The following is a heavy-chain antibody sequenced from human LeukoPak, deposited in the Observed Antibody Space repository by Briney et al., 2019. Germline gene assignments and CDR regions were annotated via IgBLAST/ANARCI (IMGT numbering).Heavy chain of an antibody. CDR1: GGSFSGYY. V-gene: IGHV4-34*01. Sequence: SETLSLTCAVYGGSFSGYYWSWIRQPPGKGLEWIGEINHSGSTNYNPSLKSRVTISVDTSKNQFSLKLNSVTAADTAVYYCARASCSGTTCYARSAFDIWGQGTMVTVSS. CDR2: INHSGST. D-gene: IGHD2-2*01. CDR3: ARASCSGTTCYARSAFDI. J-gene: IGHJ3*02.